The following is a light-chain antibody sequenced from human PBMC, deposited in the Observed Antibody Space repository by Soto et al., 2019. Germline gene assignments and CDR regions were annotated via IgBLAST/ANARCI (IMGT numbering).Light chain of an antibody. J-gene: IGKJ5*01. V-gene: IGKV3D-20*02. CDR1: QSVTSTS. CDR3: QQRSNWPIT. Sequence: EIVMTQSPATLSLSPGERATLSCRASQSVTSTSLAWYQQKPGQAPRLLMYGASSRATGIPARFSGSGSGTDFTLTISSLEPEDFAVYYCQQRSNWPITFGQGTRLEIK. CDR2: GAS.